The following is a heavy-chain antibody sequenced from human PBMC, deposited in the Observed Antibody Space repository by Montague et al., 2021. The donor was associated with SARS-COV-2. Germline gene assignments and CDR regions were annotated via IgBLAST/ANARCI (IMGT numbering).Heavy chain of an antibody. CDR1: GFTFSTYA. Sequence: SLRLSCAASGFTFSTYAMSWVRQAPGKGLEWVSSISKSGESTFYADSVKGRFTISRDSSKNTLYLQVNSLRAEDTAVYFCAKRPSGADNRGQGTLVTVSS. CDR3: AKRPSGADN. D-gene: IGHD1-26*01. J-gene: IGHJ4*02. CDR2: ISKSGEST. V-gene: IGHV3-23*01.